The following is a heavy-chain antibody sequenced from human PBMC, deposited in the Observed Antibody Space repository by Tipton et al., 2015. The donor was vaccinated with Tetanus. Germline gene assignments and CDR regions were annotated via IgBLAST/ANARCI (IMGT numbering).Heavy chain of an antibody. CDR3: ARDQARGARGWNYFDY. CDR1: GGSISSSDYS. Sequence: TLSLTCTVSGGSISSSDYSWAWIRQPPGKGLEWIGSIYYSGSTYDNPSLKSRVTKSVDTSKNQFSLKLKSVTAADTAVYYCARDQARGARGWNYFDYWGQGSLVTVSS. D-gene: IGHD1-26*01. CDR2: IYYSGST. J-gene: IGHJ4*02. V-gene: IGHV4-39*07.